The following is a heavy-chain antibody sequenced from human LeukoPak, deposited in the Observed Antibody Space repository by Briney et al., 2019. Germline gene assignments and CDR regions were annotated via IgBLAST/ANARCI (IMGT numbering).Heavy chain of an antibody. V-gene: IGHV4-4*07. CDR2: IYTSGST. CDR3: ARSVAGGKYFFDD. D-gene: IGHD2-8*02. Sequence: SETLSLTCTVSDGSLSSYYWSWIRQPAGKGLEWIGRIYTSGSTSYNPPLKSRVTISVDTSKNQFSLKLTSVTAADTAVYYCARSVAGGKYFFDDWGQGTLVTVSS. CDR1: DGSLSSYY. J-gene: IGHJ4*02.